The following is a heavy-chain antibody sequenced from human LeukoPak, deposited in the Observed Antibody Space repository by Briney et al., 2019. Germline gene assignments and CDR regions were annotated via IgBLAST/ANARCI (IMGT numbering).Heavy chain of an antibody. CDR1: GGSISSGSYY. CDR2: IYTSGST. J-gene: IGHJ5*02. V-gene: IGHV4-61*02. CDR3: VRLSTTIFGVVIQIDP. D-gene: IGHD3-3*01. Sequence: MPSETLPLTCTVSGGSISSGSYYWSWIRQPAGKGLEWIGRIYTSGSTNYNPSLKSRVTISVDTSKNQFSLKLSSVTAADTAVYYCVRLSTTIFGVVIQIDPWGQGNLVTVSS.